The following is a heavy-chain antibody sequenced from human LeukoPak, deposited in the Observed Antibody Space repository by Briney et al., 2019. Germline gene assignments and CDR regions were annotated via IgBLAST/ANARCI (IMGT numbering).Heavy chain of an antibody. Sequence: QTGGSLRLSCAASGFTVSSNYISWVRQAPGKGLEWVSITYSDGNTNYADSVKGRFTISRDNSKNTLYLQMNSLRAEDTAVYYCAKSREGLLWFGEFDYWGQGTLVTVSS. CDR1: GFTVSSNY. CDR2: TYSDGNT. V-gene: IGHV3-53*01. CDR3: AKSREGLLWFGEFDY. J-gene: IGHJ4*02. D-gene: IGHD3-10*01.